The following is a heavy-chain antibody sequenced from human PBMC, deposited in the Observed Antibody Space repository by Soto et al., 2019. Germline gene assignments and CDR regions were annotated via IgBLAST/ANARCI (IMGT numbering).Heavy chain of an antibody. Sequence: WETLSLTCTVSGGSISSNYWTWIRQPPGKGLEWIGYVYNSGSTNYNPSLKSRVTISEDTSKSQFSLKVNSMTAADTAVYHCARYRREAVAGYTLDNWGQGILVTVSS. J-gene: IGHJ4*02. V-gene: IGHV4-59*01. D-gene: IGHD6-13*01. CDR3: ARYRREAVAGYTLDN. CDR2: VYNSGST. CDR1: GGSISSNY.